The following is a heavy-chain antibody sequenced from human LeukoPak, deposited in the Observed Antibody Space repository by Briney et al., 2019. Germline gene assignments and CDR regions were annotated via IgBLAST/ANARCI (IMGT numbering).Heavy chain of an antibody. D-gene: IGHD4-11*01. CDR1: GFTFSNAW. J-gene: IGHJ4*02. CDR2: IKQDGGET. CDR3: TREDHSNYNY. Sequence: TGGSLRLSCAASGFTFSNAWMSWVRQAPGKGLEWVASIKQDGGETFYVDSVKGRFTISRDNAKNSLYLQMNSLRAEDTAVYYCTREDHSNYNYWGQGTLVTVSS. V-gene: IGHV3-7*01.